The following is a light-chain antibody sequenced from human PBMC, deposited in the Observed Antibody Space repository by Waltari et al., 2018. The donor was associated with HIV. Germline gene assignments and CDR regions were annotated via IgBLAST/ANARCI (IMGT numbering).Light chain of an antibody. CDR3: GTWDNRLTTVV. J-gene: IGLJ2*01. Sequence: QSVLTQPPSVSAAPGQKVTISCSGGSSNVGASYVSWYQQPPGTAPNLLIYDLDTRPSGLPARFSGSKSGTSATLRITGLQTGDEADYYCGTWDNRLTTVVFGGGTKLTVL. CDR2: DLD. V-gene: IGLV1-51*01. CDR1: SSNVGASY.